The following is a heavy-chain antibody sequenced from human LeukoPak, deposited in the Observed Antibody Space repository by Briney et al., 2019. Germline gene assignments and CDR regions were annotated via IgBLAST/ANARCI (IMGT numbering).Heavy chain of an antibody. V-gene: IGHV1-69*13. CDR1: GGTFSSYA. CDR2: IIPIFGTA. D-gene: IGHD6-19*01. J-gene: IGHJ4*02. CDR3: ARGPAPGAVAGTGVYYFDY. Sequence: GASVKVSCKASGGTFSSYAISWVRQAPGQGLEWMGGIIPIFGTANYAQKFQGRVTITADESTSTAYMELGSLRSEDTAVYYCARGPAPGAVAGTGVYYFDYWGQGTLVTVSS.